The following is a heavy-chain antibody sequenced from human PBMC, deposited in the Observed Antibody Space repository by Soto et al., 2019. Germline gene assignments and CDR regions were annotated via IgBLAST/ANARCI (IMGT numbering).Heavy chain of an antibody. Sequence: QVQLVQSGGEMKRPGASVKVSCKASGYTFTSYSINWVRQAPGQGLEWMGWISGYNGNTNYAQKYQGRVTMTTATSTRTIYMELRSLRSDDTAVYYCARVLGIAVAADYWGQGTLVTVSS. J-gene: IGHJ4*02. CDR2: ISGYNGNT. CDR1: GYTFTSYS. D-gene: IGHD6-19*01. V-gene: IGHV1-18*04. CDR3: ARVLGIAVAADY.